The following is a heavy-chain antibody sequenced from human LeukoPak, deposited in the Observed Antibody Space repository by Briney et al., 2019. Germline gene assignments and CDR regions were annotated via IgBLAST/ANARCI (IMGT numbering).Heavy chain of an antibody. D-gene: IGHD3-3*01. CDR3: ARQRVLRFLEWLPNYYYGMDA. Sequence: ASVKVSCKASGYTSTGYYMHWVRQAPGQGLEWMGRINPNSGGTNYAQKFQGRVTMTRDTSISTAYMELSRLRSDDTAVYYCARQRVLRFLEWLPNYYYGMDAWGQGTTVTVSS. J-gene: IGHJ6*02. CDR2: INPNSGGT. CDR1: GYTSTGYY. V-gene: IGHV1-2*06.